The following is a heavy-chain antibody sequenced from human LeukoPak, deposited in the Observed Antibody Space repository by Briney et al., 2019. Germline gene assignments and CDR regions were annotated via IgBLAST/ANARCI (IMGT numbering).Heavy chain of an antibody. CDR1: GGSTSSSSYY. CDR3: ASRGRGVGGAFDI. J-gene: IGHJ3*02. V-gene: IGHV4-39*01. D-gene: IGHD3-10*01. CDR2: IYYSGST. Sequence: SETLSLTCTVSGGSTSSSSYYWGWIRQPPGKGLEWIGSIYYSGSTYYNPSLKSRVTISVDTSKNQFSLKLSSVTAADTAVYYCASRGRGVGGAFDIWGQGTMVTVSS.